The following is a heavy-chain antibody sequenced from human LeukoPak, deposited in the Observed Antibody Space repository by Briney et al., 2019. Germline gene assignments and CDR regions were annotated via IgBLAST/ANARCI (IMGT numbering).Heavy chain of an antibody. CDR2: FYYSGST. J-gene: IGHJ5*02. CDR3: ARDRAPQYYDFWSGYTGNWFDP. Sequence: PSETLSLTCSVSGDSISNSNYNWAWIRQPPGKGLEWLGSFYYSGSTYSNPSLKSRVTISVDTSKNQFSLKLSSVTAADTATYYCARDRAPQYYDFWSGYTGNWFDPWGQGTLVTVSS. D-gene: IGHD3-3*01. V-gene: IGHV4-39*02. CDR1: GDSISNSNYN.